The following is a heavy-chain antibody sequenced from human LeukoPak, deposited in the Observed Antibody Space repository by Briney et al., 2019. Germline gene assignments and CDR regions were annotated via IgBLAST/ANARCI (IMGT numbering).Heavy chain of an antibody. D-gene: IGHD1-26*01. Sequence: SETLSLTFCVYGASISTSAYYWGWIRQPQGKGLARTGSICYSGSTYYNAYLNSRDTISLDNTKYLFYLRLNSVTAADRAVYYCAKCGGYGLIDNWGQGTLVTVSS. CDR2: ICYSGST. CDR3: AKCGGYGLIDN. J-gene: IGHJ4*02. V-gene: IGHV4-39*01. CDR1: GASISTSAYY.